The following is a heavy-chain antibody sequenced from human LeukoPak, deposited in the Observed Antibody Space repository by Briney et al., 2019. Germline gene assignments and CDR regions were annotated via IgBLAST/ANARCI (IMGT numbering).Heavy chain of an antibody. CDR3: AKVRYSYGYVRY. V-gene: IGHV3-23*01. CDR2: ISGSGGST. J-gene: IGHJ4*02. Sequence: GGSLRLSCAASGFTFSSYAMSWVRQAPGKGLEWVSAISGSGGSTYYADSVKGRFTISRDNSKNTLYLQMSSLRAEDTAVYYCAKVRYSYGYVRYWGQGTLVTVSS. D-gene: IGHD5-18*01. CDR1: GFTFSSYA.